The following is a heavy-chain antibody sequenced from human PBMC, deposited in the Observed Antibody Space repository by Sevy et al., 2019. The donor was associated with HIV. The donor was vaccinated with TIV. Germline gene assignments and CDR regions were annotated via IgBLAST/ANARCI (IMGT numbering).Heavy chain of an antibody. Sequence: GGSLRLSCAASRFIFNDYGMHWIRQAPGKGLEWVAFIQYDGNDKYYADSMKGRFTISRDNSKNMLCLQMNSLRSEDTAVNYWAKNTAAAGAGGFDYWGQGTLVTVSS. CDR2: IQYDGNDK. J-gene: IGHJ4*02. D-gene: IGHD6-25*01. CDR3: AKNTAAAGAGGFDY. CDR1: RFIFNDYG. V-gene: IGHV3-30*02.